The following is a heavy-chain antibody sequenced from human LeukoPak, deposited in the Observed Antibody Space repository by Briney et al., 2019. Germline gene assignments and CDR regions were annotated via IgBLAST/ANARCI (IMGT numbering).Heavy chain of an antibody. Sequence: PGGSLRLSCGASGFSFSSCWMSWVRQAPGKGLEWVANIEQDGSEKYYVDSVKGRFTISRDSAKSSLYLQMNSLRSEDTAVYYCAREAQEGGIDYWGQGTLVTVSS. J-gene: IGHJ4*02. CDR1: GFSFSSCW. D-gene: IGHD3-16*01. V-gene: IGHV3-7*03. CDR2: IEQDGSEK. CDR3: AREAQEGGIDY.